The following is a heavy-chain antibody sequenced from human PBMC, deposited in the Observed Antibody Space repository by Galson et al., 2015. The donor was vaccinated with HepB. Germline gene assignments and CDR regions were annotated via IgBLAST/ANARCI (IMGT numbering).Heavy chain of an antibody. V-gene: IGHV3-11*05. CDR3: ARGLYLGRDYDFPFDL. CDR2: ISRSSSYT. D-gene: IGHD4-17*01. J-gene: IGHJ2*01. CDR1: GFTFSDYY. Sequence: SLRLSCAAPGFTFSDYYMSWIRQAPGKGLEWVPYISRSSSYTNYADSVKGRFTISRDNAKNSLYLQMNSLRAEDTAVYYCARGLYLGRDYDFPFDLWGRGTLVTVSS.